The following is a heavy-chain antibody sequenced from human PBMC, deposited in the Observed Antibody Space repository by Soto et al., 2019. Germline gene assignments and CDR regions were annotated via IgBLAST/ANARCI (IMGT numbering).Heavy chain of an antibody. CDR1: GYSFTDYH. CDR3: ARGDSTDCSNGVCSFFYNHDMDV. Sequence: ASVKVSCKASGYSFTDYHIHWVRQAPGQGLEWLGRNNPKSGGTSTAQKFQGWVTMTTDTSISTASMELTRLTSDDTAIYYCARGDSTDCSNGVCSFFYNHDMDVWGQGTTVTVSS. V-gene: IGHV1-2*04. J-gene: IGHJ6*02. CDR2: NNPKSGGT. D-gene: IGHD2-8*01.